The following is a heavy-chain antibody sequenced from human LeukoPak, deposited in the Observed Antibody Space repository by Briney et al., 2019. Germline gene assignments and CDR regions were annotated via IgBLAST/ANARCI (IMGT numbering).Heavy chain of an antibody. D-gene: IGHD3-16*02. CDR1: GYSISSGYY. J-gene: IGHJ4*02. CDR3: ARVKNMITFGGVIVNYFDY. V-gene: IGHV4-38-2*01. CDR2: IYHSGST. Sequence: SETLSLTCAVSGYSISSGYYWGWIRQPPGKGLEWIGSIYHSGSTYYNPSLKSRVTISVDTSNNQFSLKLSSVTAADTAVYYCARVKNMITFGGVIVNYFDYWGQGTLVTVSS.